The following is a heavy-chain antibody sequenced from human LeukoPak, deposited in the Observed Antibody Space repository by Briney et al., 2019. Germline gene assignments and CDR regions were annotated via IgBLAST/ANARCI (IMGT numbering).Heavy chain of an antibody. Sequence: GESLKISCKGSGYRFTSYWIGWVRQMPGKGLEWMGIIYPGDSDTRYSPSFQGQVTISADKSISTAYLQWSSLKASDTAMYYCARHRSDSSGYYYASGDYWGQGTLVTVSS. CDR2: IYPGDSDT. CDR1: GYRFTSYW. D-gene: IGHD3-22*01. V-gene: IGHV5-51*01. J-gene: IGHJ4*02. CDR3: ARHRSDSSGYYYASGDY.